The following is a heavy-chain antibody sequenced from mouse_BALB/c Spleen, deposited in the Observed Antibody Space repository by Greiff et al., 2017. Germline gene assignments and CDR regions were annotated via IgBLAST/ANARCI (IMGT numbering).Heavy chain of an antibody. V-gene: IGHV3-6*02. CDR2: ISYDGSN. D-gene: IGHD2-1*01. CDR1: GYSITSGYY. Sequence: EVKLMESGPGLVKPSQSLSLTCSVTGYSITSGYYWNWIRQFPGNKLEWMGYISYDGSNNYNPSLKNRISITRDTSKNQFFLKLNSVTTEDTATYYCARQLLYGNYPYYYAMDYWGQGTSVTVSS. CDR3: ARQLLYGNYPYYYAMDY. J-gene: IGHJ4*01.